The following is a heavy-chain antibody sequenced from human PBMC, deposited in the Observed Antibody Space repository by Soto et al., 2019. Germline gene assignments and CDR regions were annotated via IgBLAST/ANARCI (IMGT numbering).Heavy chain of an antibody. J-gene: IGHJ6*02. CDR2: INPSGGST. V-gene: IGHV1-46*01. CDR3: ARDRDFWSGYRSIKRDYYYYYGMDV. D-gene: IGHD3-3*01. Sequence: ASVKVSCRASGYTFTSYYMHSVRQPPGQGLEWMGIINPSGGSTSYAQKFQGRVTMTRDTSTSTVYMELSSLRSEDTAVYYCARDRDFWSGYRSIKRDYYYYYGMDVWGQGTTVTVSS. CDR1: GYTFTSYY.